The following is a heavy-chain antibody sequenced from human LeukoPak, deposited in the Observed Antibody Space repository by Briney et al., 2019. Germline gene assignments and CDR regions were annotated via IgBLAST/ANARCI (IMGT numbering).Heavy chain of an antibody. Sequence: NPGGSLRLSCAASRFTFSSYSMNWVRQAPGKGLEWVSSISSSSSYIYYADSVKGRFTISRDNAKNSLYLQMNSLRAEDTAVYYCARDLMGLWFGGPDYWGQGTLVTVSS. CDR3: ARDLMGLWFGGPDY. V-gene: IGHV3-21*01. CDR1: RFTFSSYS. CDR2: ISSSSSYI. D-gene: IGHD3-10*01. J-gene: IGHJ4*02.